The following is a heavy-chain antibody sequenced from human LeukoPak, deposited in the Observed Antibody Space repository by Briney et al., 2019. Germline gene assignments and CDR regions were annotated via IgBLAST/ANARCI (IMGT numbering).Heavy chain of an antibody. CDR2: FDPEDGET. J-gene: IGHJ4*02. CDR1: GYTLTELS. D-gene: IGHD2-8*02. Sequence: GASVKVSCKVSGYTLTELSMHWVRQAPGKGLEWMGGFDPEDGETIYAQKFQGRVTMTEDTSADTAYMELSSLRSEDTAVYYCATGVLSPLDEYYFDYWGQGTLVTVSS. V-gene: IGHV1-24*01. CDR3: ATGVLSPLDEYYFDY.